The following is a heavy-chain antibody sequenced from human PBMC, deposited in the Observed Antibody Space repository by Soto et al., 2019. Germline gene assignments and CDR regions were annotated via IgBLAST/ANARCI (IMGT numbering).Heavy chain of an antibody. V-gene: IGHV4-34*01. CDR2: INHSGST. Sequence: SETMSLTCTVDGGYCSDYCCSWIRKPTGKGLEWIGEINHSGSTNYNPSLKSRVTISVDTSKNQFSLKLSSVTAADTAVYYCARLGIVVVAATRGYYYYMDVWGKGTTVTVSS. J-gene: IGHJ6*03. CDR1: GGYCSDYC. D-gene: IGHD2-15*01. CDR3: ARLGIVVVAATRGYYYYMDV.